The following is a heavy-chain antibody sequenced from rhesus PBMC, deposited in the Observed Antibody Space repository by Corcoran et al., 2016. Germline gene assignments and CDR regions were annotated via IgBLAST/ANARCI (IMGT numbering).Heavy chain of an antibody. V-gene: IGHV3-110*02. CDR2: ISSGSCSTT. CDR1: GFTFSDHY. CDR3: ARHSAAADFDY. Sequence: EVQLVESGGGLVQPGGSLRLSCAASGFTFSDHYMDWVRQAPGKGLEWVSSISSGSCSTTLYPKSVKGQFTISRDNAKNKVYLQMNSLRAEDTAVYYCARHSAAADFDYWGQGVLVTVSS. J-gene: IGHJ4*01. D-gene: IGHD6-31*01.